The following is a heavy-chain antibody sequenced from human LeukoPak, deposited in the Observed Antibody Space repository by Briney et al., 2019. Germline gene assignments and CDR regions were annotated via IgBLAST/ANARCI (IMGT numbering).Heavy chain of an antibody. D-gene: IGHD4-11*01. V-gene: IGHV3-23*01. Sequence: GGSLRLSCAASGFTFSRYTMMWVCQAPGKGLRWVSSSTGVGGTYYADSVKGRFTVSRDKSENTLYLQMNSLSPEDTAVYYCAKGAASNKVDWFDPWGQGTLVTVSS. CDR3: AKGAASNKVDWFDP. CDR2: STGVGGT. J-gene: IGHJ5*02. CDR1: GFTFSRYT.